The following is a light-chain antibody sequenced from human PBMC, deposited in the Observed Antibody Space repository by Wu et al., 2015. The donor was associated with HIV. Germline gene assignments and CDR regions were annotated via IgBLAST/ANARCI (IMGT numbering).Light chain of an antibody. CDR1: KTISSY. Sequence: DIQMTQSPSSLSASVGDRVTITCRASKTISSYLNWYQQKPGKAPKLLIYGASSLQSGVPSRFSGSGSGTDYNLTISSLQPEDCASYYCQKYNTAPWTFGQGTKVEMK. CDR3: QKYNTAPWT. CDR2: GAS. V-gene: IGKV1-39*01. J-gene: IGKJ1*01.